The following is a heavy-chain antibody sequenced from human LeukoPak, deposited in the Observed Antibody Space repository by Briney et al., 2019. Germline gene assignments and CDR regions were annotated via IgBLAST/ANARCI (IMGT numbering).Heavy chain of an antibody. V-gene: IGHV1-2*02. CDR3: ARDYIFDYYDSSGSSYYFDY. CDR1: GYTFTGYY. J-gene: IGHJ4*02. CDR2: INPNSGGT. Sequence: ASVKVSCKASGYTFTGYYMHWVRQAPGQGLEWMGWINPNSGGTNYAQKLQGRVTMTTDTSTSTAYMELRSLRSDDTAVYYCARDYIFDYYDSSGSSYYFDYWGQGTLVTVSS. D-gene: IGHD3-22*01.